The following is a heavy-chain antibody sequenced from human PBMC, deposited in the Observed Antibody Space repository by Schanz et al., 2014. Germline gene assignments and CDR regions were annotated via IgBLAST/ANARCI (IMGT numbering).Heavy chain of an antibody. D-gene: IGHD3-3*01. CDR2: ISSGGGST. CDR1: GFTFSTFA. V-gene: IGHV3-23*04. CDR3: VRDSFFAFDY. Sequence: EVQLVQSGGGLVQPGGSLRLSCSASGFTFSTFAMHWVRQAPGKGLEWVSSISSGGGSTYYADSVKGRFTISRDNSKNTLYLQMKSLRAEDTAVYYCVRDSFFAFDYWGQGTLVTVSS. J-gene: IGHJ4*02.